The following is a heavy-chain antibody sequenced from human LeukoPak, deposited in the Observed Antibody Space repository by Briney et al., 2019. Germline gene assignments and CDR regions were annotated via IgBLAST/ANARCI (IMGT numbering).Heavy chain of an antibody. J-gene: IGHJ2*01. CDR2: ISYDGSNK. CDR3: AKERIVGANYWYFDL. V-gene: IGHV3-30*18. D-gene: IGHD1-26*01. Sequence: PGGSLRLSCAASGFTFSSYGMHWVRQAPGKGLEWVAVISYDGSNKYYTDSVKGRFTISRDSSKNTLYLQVNSLKAEDTAVYYCAKERIVGANYWYFDLWGRGTLVTLSS. CDR1: GFTFSSYG.